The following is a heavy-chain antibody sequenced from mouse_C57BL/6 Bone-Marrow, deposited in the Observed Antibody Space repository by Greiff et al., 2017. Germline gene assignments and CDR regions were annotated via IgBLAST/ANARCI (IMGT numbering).Heavy chain of an antibody. CDR3: ARAYGSSQKGYFDY. D-gene: IGHD1-1*01. CDR2: IDPSDSYT. J-gene: IGHJ2*01. V-gene: IGHV1-69*01. Sequence: QVQLQQPGAELVMPGASVKLSCKASGYTFTSYWMHWVKQRPGQGLEWIGEIDPSDSYTNYNQKFKGKSTLTVDKSSSTAYMQLSSLTSEDSAVYYCARAYGSSQKGYFDYWGQGTTLTGSS. CDR1: GYTFTSYW.